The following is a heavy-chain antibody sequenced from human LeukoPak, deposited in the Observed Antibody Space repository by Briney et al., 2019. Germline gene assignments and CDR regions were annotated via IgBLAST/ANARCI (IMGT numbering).Heavy chain of an antibody. D-gene: IGHD6-19*01. CDR3: AKDRGGEAVAGLDY. V-gene: IGHV3-30*02. Sequence: PGGSLRLSCAASGFTFSSYGMHWVRQAPGKGPEWVAFIRYDGSNKYYADSVKGRFTISRDNSKNTLYLQMNSLRAEDTAVYYCAKDRGGEAVAGLDYWGQGTLVTVSS. CDR1: GFTFSSYG. J-gene: IGHJ4*02. CDR2: IRYDGSNK.